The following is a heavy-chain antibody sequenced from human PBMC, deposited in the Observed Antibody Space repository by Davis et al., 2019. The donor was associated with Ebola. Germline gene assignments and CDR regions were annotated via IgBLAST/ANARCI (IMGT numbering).Heavy chain of an antibody. J-gene: IGHJ6*02. Sequence: SETLSLTCSVSGASISPYYWTWIRQPPGKGLEWIGNLYYSGSTNYNPSLKSRVTISVDTSKNQFSLKLSSVTAADTAVYYCARDPGQLVPYGMDVWGQGTTVTVSS. CDR2: LYYSGST. D-gene: IGHD6-6*01. V-gene: IGHV4-59*01. CDR1: GASISPYY. CDR3: ARDPGQLVPYGMDV.